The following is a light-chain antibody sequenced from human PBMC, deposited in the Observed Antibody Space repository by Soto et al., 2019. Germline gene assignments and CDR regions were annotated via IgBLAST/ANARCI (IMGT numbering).Light chain of an antibody. CDR2: KAS. Sequence: DIQMTQSPSTLSASVGDRVTITCRASQSISSWLAWYQQKAGKAPKLLIYKASSLESGVPSRISGSGSGTEFTRTISSLQPDDFATYYCQQYNSDLWTFGQGTKVEIK. CDR3: QQYNSDLWT. CDR1: QSISSW. J-gene: IGKJ1*01. V-gene: IGKV1-5*03.